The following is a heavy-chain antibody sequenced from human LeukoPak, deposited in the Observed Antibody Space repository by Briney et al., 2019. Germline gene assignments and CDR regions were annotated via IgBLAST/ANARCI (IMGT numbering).Heavy chain of an antibody. V-gene: IGHV4-38-2*02. CDR3: AREEYGDYGGWVIDY. D-gene: IGHD4-17*01. Sequence: GSLRLSCAASGFTFSSYGMSWVRQAPGKGLEWIGSIYHSGSTYYNPSLKSRVTISVDTSKNQFSLKLSSVTAADTAVYYCAREEYGDYGGWVIDYWGQGTLVTVSS. CDR2: IYHSGST. CDR1: GFTFSSYG. J-gene: IGHJ4*02.